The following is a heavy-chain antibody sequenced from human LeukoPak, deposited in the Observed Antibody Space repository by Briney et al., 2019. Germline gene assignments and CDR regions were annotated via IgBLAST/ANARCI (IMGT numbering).Heavy chain of an antibody. D-gene: IGHD1-26*01. CDR2: ISSNGGST. Sequence: GGSLRLSCSASGFTFRSYAVHWVRQAPGKGLEYISSISSNGGSTYYADSVKGRFTISRDNSKNTLSLHMSSLKPEDTAVYYCVNSDNIVGATYFDYWGQGTLVTVSS. J-gene: IGHJ4*02. V-gene: IGHV3-64D*09. CDR3: VNSDNIVGATYFDY. CDR1: GFTFRSYA.